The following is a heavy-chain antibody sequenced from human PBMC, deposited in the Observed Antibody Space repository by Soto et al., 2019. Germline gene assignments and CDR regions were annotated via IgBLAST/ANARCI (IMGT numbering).Heavy chain of an antibody. CDR1: GDSISSSSYY. D-gene: IGHD3-9*01. CDR2: IHGNGGT. V-gene: IGHV4-39*01. J-gene: IGHJ4*02. Sequence: QLQLEESGPGLVKSSETLSLTCSVSGDSISSSSYYWGWIRQSPGEGLEWIGNIHGNGGTQYNPSLRSLVITSVDTSANQFSLRLTSVTAADTAVYYCASRYGPSEFDHWGQGSLVTVSS. CDR3: ASRYGPSEFDH.